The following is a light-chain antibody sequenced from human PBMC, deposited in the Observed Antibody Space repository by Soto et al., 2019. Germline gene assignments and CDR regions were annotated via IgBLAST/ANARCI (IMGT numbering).Light chain of an antibody. Sequence: DIQMTQSPSSLSASVGDRVTITCRASQGISNYLAWYQQKPGKVPKLLIYAASYLQSGVPSRFSGSGSGADFTLTITSLQPEDVATYYCQKYNSAPQTFGQGTNVEIK. CDR3: QKYNSAPQT. CDR2: AAS. J-gene: IGKJ1*01. V-gene: IGKV1-27*01. CDR1: QGISNY.